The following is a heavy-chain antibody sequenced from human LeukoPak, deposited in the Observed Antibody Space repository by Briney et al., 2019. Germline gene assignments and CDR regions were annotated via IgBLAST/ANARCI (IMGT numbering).Heavy chain of an antibody. CDR2: IYYSGTT. Sequence: SETLSLTCTVSGGSVSSGSYYWSWIRQPPGKGLEWIGYIYYSGTTNYNPSLKSRVTISVDTSKNQFSPKLSSVTAADTAVYYCAGTTGRYLQFDHWGQGTLVTVSS. CDR3: AGTTGRYLQFDH. V-gene: IGHV4-61*01. D-gene: IGHD3-9*01. CDR1: GGSVSSGSYY. J-gene: IGHJ5*02.